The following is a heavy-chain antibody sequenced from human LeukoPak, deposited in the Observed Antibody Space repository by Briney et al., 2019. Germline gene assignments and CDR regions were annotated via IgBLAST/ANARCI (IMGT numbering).Heavy chain of an antibody. J-gene: IGHJ4*02. Sequence: PGGSLRLPCAPSGFTFSVFWMSWVRQTPGKGREWVANIKQDGSEKYYVDSVKGRFTIYRENTKKSLSLEMNGLRVEDKAVYYCARAGRFWHSVYWGQGTMVTVSS. CDR1: GFTFSVFW. D-gene: IGHD2-15*01. V-gene: IGHV3-7*01. CDR2: IKQDGSEK. CDR3: ARAGRFWHSVY.